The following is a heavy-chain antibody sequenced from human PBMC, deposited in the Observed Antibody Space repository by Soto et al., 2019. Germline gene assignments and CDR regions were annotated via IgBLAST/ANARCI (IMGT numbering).Heavy chain of an antibody. J-gene: IGHJ4*02. Sequence: QVQLVESGGGVVQPGRSLRLSCAASGFTFSNYAMHWVRQAPGKGLEWVAVISYDGSNKYYADSVKGRFTISRDNSKNTLFLQINSLRAEDTAVYYCAREPAYYYDSSGYSVPFGYWGQGTLVTVSS. D-gene: IGHD3-22*01. CDR2: ISYDGSNK. V-gene: IGHV3-30-3*01. CDR3: AREPAYYYDSSGYSVPFGY. CDR1: GFTFSNYA.